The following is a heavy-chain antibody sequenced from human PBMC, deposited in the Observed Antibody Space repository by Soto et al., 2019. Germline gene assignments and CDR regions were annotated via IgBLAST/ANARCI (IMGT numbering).Heavy chain of an antibody. CDR3: ARRESTEYRSGWYVDY. J-gene: IGHJ4*02. D-gene: IGHD6-19*01. Sequence: PSETLSLTCAVSGGSISTTNWWSWVRQPPGKGLEWIGEIYHSGSTNYNPSLKSRVTISVDKSKNQFSLKLNSVTAADTAVYYCARRESTEYRSGWYVDYWGQGTLVTVSS. CDR2: IYHSGST. V-gene: IGHV4-4*02. CDR1: GGSISTTNW.